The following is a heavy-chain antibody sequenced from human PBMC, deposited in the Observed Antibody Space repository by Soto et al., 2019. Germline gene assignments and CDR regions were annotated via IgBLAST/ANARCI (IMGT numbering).Heavy chain of an antibody. Sequence: DVQLLESGGGLVQPGGSLRVSCVASGFTFNTHAMGWVRQAPGKGLEWVSGISSGGGDTYYADSVRGRFTISRDNSRNTLYLQMNSLRAEDTAVYYCAKDWVRVTCYDYWGQGTLVTVSS. CDR2: ISSGGGDT. CDR3: AKDWVRVTCYDY. CDR1: GFTFNTHA. J-gene: IGHJ4*02. V-gene: IGHV3-23*01. D-gene: IGHD2-15*01.